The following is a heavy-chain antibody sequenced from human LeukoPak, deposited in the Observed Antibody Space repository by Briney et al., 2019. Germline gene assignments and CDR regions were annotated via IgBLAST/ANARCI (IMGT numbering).Heavy chain of an antibody. CDR1: GFTFSSYA. CDR2: IWYDGSNK. CDR3: ARLPGYCSSNSCYKMTIPFDY. Sequence: GGSLRLSCAASGFTFSSYAMHWVRQAPGKGLEWVAVIWYDGSNKYYADSVKGRFTISRDNSKNTLYLQMNSLRAEDTAVYYCARLPGYCSSNSCYKMTIPFDYWGQGTLVTVSS. J-gene: IGHJ4*02. D-gene: IGHD2-2*02. V-gene: IGHV3-30*04.